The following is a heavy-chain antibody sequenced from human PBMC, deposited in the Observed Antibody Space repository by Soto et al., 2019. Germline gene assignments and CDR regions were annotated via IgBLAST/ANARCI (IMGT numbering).Heavy chain of an antibody. CDR2: INAGNGTA. J-gene: IGHJ4*02. CDR3: ARRRAYFFDY. V-gene: IGHV1-3*01. Sequence: GASVKVSCKASGYTFTSYAMHWVRQAPGQRLEWMGWINAGNGTANYAQKFQGRVTITADESTSTAYMELSSLRSEDTAVYYCARRRAYFFDYWGQGTLVTVSS. CDR1: GYTFTSYA.